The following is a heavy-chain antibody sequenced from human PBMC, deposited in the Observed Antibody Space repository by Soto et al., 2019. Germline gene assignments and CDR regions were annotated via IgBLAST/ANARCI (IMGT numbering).Heavy chain of an antibody. CDR3: ARAPIYDSSGYYDY. Sequence: SETLSLTCTVSGGSISSYYWSWIRQPPGKGLEWIGYIYYSGSTYYNPSLKSRVTISVDTSKNQFSLKLSSVTAADTAVYYCARAPIYDSSGYYDYWGQGTLVTVSS. J-gene: IGHJ4*02. CDR2: IYYSGST. D-gene: IGHD3-22*01. V-gene: IGHV4-59*08. CDR1: GGSISSYY.